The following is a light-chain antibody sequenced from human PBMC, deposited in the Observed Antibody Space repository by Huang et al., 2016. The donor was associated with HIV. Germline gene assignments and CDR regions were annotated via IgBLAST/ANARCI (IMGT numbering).Light chain of an antibody. J-gene: IGKJ5*01. Sequence: IQMTQSPSSLSASVGERVTITCQASQDIDKYLNWYQQKQGKAPRALIYDASNLETGVPSRFSGSGSGTYFRLTISSLQAEDIATYYCQQYDSLPITFGQGTRLEIK. V-gene: IGKV1-33*01. CDR3: QQYDSLPIT. CDR2: DAS. CDR1: QDIDKY.